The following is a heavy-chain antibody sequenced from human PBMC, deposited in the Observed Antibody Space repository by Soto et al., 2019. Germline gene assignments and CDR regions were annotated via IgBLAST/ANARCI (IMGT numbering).Heavy chain of an antibody. D-gene: IGHD2-15*01. V-gene: IGHV4-4*02. J-gene: IGHJ6*02. CDR1: GGSISSSNW. Sequence: SETLSLTCAVSGGSISSSNWWSWVRQPPGKGLEWIGEIYHSGSTNYNPSLKSRVTISVDKSKNQFSLKLSSVTAADTAVYYCASAAEYCSGGSCYYKNYYYYGMDVWGQGTTVTVSS. CDR2: IYHSGST. CDR3: ASAAEYCSGGSCYYKNYYYYGMDV.